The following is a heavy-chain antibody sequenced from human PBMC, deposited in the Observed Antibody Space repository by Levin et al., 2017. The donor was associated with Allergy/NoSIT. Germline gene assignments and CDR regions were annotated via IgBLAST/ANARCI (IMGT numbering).Heavy chain of an antibody. CDR1: GFTISDYA. V-gene: IGHV3-23*01. J-gene: IGHJ5*02. Sequence: PGGSLRLSCAASGFTISDYAMAWVRQAPGKGLDWVSGVSGDGLLTYYVDSVKGRFTISRDKSKNTLYLQMSSLRTADTAFYSCAKTGGYISAGLDAWGQGTLVTVAS. CDR2: VSGDGLLT. CDR3: AKTGGYISAGLDA. D-gene: IGHD5-18*01.